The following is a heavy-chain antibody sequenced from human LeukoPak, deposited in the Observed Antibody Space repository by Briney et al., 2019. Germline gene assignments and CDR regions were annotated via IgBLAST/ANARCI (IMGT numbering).Heavy chain of an antibody. CDR2: IYYSGST. D-gene: IGHD2-2*01. V-gene: IGHV4-31*11. CDR1: GGSFSGYY. CDR3: RVVPAAMGYYMDV. Sequence: ASETLSLTCAVYGGSFSGYYWSWIRQHPGKGLEWIGYIYYSGSTYYNPSLKSRVTVSVDTSKNQFSLKLSSVTAADTAVYYCRVVPAAMGYYMDVWGKGTTVTVSS. J-gene: IGHJ6*03.